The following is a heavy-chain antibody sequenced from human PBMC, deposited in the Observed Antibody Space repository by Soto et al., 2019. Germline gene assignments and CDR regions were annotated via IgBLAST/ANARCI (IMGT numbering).Heavy chain of an antibody. J-gene: IGHJ4*02. V-gene: IGHV4-30-4*01. D-gene: IGHD4-17*01. CDR3: ARTPPIYGTYYFDY. CDR1: GGSISSGDYY. Sequence: QVQLQESGPGLVKPSQTLSLTCTVSGGSISSGDYYWSWIRQPPGKGLERIGYIYYSGSTYYNPSLKSRVTISVDTSKDQFSLKLSSVTAADTAVYYCARTPPIYGTYYFDYWGQGTLVTVSS. CDR2: IYYSGST.